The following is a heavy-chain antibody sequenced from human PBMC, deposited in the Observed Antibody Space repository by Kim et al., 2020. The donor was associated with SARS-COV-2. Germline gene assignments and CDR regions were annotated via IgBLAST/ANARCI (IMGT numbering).Heavy chain of an antibody. V-gene: IGHV3-49*02. CDR3: TREDSSGWD. Sequence: GGTTEYAASVKGRFTISRGDSKSIAYLQMNSLKIEDTAVYYCTREDSSGWDWGQGTLVTVSP. D-gene: IGHD6-19*01. CDR2: GGTT. J-gene: IGHJ4*02.